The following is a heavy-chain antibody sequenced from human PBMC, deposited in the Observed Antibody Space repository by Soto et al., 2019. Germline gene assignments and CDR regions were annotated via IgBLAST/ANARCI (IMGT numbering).Heavy chain of an antibody. CDR1: GFTFSDYC. V-gene: IGHV3-11*01. CDR3: ARDLGYYASDGYFDY. D-gene: IGHD3-22*01. J-gene: IGHJ4*02. CDR2: ISSSGGII. Sequence: GGSLRLSCAASGFTFSDYCMSWIRQAPGKGLEWVSYISSSGGIIYYADSVKGRFTISRDNAKNSLYLQLNSLRAEDTAVYYCARDLGYYASDGYFDYWGQGTVVTVSS.